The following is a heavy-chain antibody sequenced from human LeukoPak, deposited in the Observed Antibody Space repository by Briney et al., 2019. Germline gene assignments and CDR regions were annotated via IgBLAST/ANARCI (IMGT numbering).Heavy chain of an antibody. J-gene: IGHJ4*02. V-gene: IGHV4-59*01. CDR1: GGSISRYY. Sequence: KTSGTLSLTCTVSGGSISRYYWSWIRQPPGKGLEWIGYIYYSGSTNYNPSLKSRVTISVDTSKNQFSLKLSSVTAADTAVYYCARGEYYFDYWGQGTLVTVSS. D-gene: IGHD3-10*01. CDR3: ARGEYYFDY. CDR2: IYYSGST.